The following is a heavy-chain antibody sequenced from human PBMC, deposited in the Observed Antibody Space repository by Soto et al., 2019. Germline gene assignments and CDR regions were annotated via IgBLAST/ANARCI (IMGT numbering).Heavy chain of an antibody. CDR2: ISWNSGSI. V-gene: IGHV3-9*01. CDR1: GFTFDDYA. Sequence: GGSLRLSCAASGFTFDDYAMHWVRQAPGKGLEWVSGISWNSGSIGYADSVKGRFTISRDNAKNSLYLQMNSLRAEDTALYYCAKDTYSRPPDPLRYFDWQFDYWGQGTLVTVSS. CDR3: AKDTYSRPPDPLRYFDWQFDY. D-gene: IGHD3-9*01. J-gene: IGHJ4*02.